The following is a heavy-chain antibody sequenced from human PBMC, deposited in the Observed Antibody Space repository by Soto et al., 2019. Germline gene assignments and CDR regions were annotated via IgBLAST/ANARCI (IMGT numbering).Heavy chain of an antibody. Sequence: EVQLVESGGGLVQPGDSLRLSCVVSGFSLSSYWMHWVRQVPGKGLVWVSRISSDGRIINYADTVRGRFTISRDNAKNTLDLQMNSLRGEDPAMYYCTRVIVGDAGRFDYWGQGTLVTVSS. CDR2: ISSDGRII. CDR1: GFSLSSYW. J-gene: IGHJ4*02. V-gene: IGHV3-74*01. D-gene: IGHD1-26*01. CDR3: TRVIVGDAGRFDY.